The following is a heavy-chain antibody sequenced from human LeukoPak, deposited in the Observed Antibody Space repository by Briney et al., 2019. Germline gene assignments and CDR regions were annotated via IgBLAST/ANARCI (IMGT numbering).Heavy chain of an antibody. CDR1: GFTFSGSA. D-gene: IGHD5-24*01. V-gene: IGHV3-73*01. CDR2: IRSKANSCAT. CDR3: TRPPRDGYNPYFDY. J-gene: IGHJ4*02. Sequence: GGSLRLSCAASGFTFSGSAMHWVRQASGKGLEWVGRIRSKANSCATAYAASVKGRFTISRDDSKNTAYLQMNSLKTEDTAVYYCTRPPRDGYNPYFDYWGQGTLVTVSS.